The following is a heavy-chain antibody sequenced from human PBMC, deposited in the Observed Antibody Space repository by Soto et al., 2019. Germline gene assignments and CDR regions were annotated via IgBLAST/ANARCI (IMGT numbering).Heavy chain of an antibody. D-gene: IGHD3-10*01. CDR3: ARDASGRPATY. CDR2: FYNSGTT. V-gene: IGHV4-59*01. J-gene: IGHJ4*02. CDR1: GDSIRNYY. Sequence: SETLSLTCTVSGDSIRNYYWIWIRQPPGRGLEWIGFFYNSGTTNYNPSLKSRVTISGDTSKNQFFLSLMSVTAADTAVYYCARDASGRPATYWGQGILVTVSS.